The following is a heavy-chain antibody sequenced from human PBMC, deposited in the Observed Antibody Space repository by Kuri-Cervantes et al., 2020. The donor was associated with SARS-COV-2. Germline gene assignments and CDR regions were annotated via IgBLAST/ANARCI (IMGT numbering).Heavy chain of an antibody. Sequence: AAEKVSCKESGDSPIELSIHLVRQAPGKGLEWMGGFDPEDEERKYAQKFQARVTMTQEKSTGTAYMELSSLTSEDTAVYYCATGGPDGSGYYYVDYFTYWGQGTLVTVSS. CDR1: GDSPIELS. V-gene: IGHV1-24*01. J-gene: IGHJ4*02. CDR3: ATGGPDGSGYYYVDYFTY. D-gene: IGHD3-22*01. CDR2: FDPEDEER.